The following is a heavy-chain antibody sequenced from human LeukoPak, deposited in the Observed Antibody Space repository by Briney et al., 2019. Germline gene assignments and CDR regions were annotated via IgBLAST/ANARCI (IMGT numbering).Heavy chain of an antibody. J-gene: IGHJ3*02. CDR1: GFTVSNNY. Sequence: QTGGSLRLSCAASGFTVSNNYMSWVRQAPGKGLEWVSIIYDGGRTYYADSVRGRFTISRDNSKNMLYLQMSSLRAEDTAVYYCARDLAIITWRAFDIWGQGTMVTVSS. V-gene: IGHV3-53*01. CDR2: IYDGGRT. CDR3: ARDLAIITWRAFDI. D-gene: IGHD3-10*01.